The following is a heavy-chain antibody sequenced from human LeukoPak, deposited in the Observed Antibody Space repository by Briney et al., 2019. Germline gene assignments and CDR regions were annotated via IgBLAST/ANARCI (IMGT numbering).Heavy chain of an antibody. V-gene: IGHV3-49*04. CDR3: AKDGQYSSGWYWDYDAFDI. Sequence: PGGSLRLSCTASGFTFGDYAMSWVRQAPGKGLEWVGFIRGKTYNGTTEYAASVKGRFTISRDDSKSIAYLQMNSMKTEDTAVYYCAKDGQYSSGWYWDYDAFDIWGQGTMVTASS. CDR2: IRGKTYNGTT. D-gene: IGHD6-19*01. J-gene: IGHJ3*02. CDR1: GFTFGDYA.